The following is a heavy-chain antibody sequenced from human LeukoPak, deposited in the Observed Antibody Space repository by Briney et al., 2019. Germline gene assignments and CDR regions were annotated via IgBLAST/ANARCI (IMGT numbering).Heavy chain of an antibody. D-gene: IGHD2-15*01. Sequence: GGPLRLSCAASGFTFSSYAMSWVRQAPGKGLEWVSAISGSGGSTYYADSVKGRFTISRDNSKNTLYLQMNSLRAEDTAVYYCAKEPEGYCSGGSCYPDEYFQHWGQGTLVTVSS. J-gene: IGHJ1*01. CDR3: AKEPEGYCSGGSCYPDEYFQH. CDR2: ISGSGGST. V-gene: IGHV3-23*01. CDR1: GFTFSSYA.